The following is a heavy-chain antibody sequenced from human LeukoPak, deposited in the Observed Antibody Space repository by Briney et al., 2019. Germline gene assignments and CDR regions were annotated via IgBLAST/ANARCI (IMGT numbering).Heavy chain of an antibody. CDR3: TRGASSYYDFWSGYVFDY. D-gene: IGHD3-3*01. CDR1: GFTFGDYA. V-gene: IGHV3-49*03. J-gene: IGHJ4*02. Sequence: QPGRSLRLSCTASGFTFGDYAMNWFRQAPGKGLEWVGFIRSKDYGGTTEYAASVKGRFTISRDDSKSIAYLQMNSLKTEDTAVYSCTRGASSYYDFWSGYVFDYWGQGTLVTVSS. CDR2: IRSKDYGGTT.